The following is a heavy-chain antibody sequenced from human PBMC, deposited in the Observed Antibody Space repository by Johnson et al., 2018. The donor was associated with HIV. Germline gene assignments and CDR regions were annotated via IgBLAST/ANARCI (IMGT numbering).Heavy chain of an antibody. D-gene: IGHD6-6*01. Sequence: VQLVESGGRLIQPGRSLRLSCAASGFTFSSYGMHWVRQAPGKGLEWVAVISYDGSNKYYADSVKGRFTISRDNSKNTLYLQMNSLRAEDTAVYYCARVYSSSSAHAFDIWGQGTMVTVSS. CDR3: ARVYSSSSAHAFDI. V-gene: IGHV3-30*03. CDR2: ISYDGSNK. J-gene: IGHJ3*02. CDR1: GFTFSSYG.